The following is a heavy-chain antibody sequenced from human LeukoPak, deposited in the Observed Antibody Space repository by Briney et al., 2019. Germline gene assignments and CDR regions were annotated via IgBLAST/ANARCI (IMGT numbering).Heavy chain of an antibody. V-gene: IGHV1-46*01. J-gene: IGHJ4*02. CDR2: INPSGGGA. Sequence: ASVKVSCKASGYTFTNHYMHWVRQAPGQGLEWMGIINPSGGGASYAQKFQGRVTITADKSTSTAYMELSSLGSEDTAVYYCARGDRYYDSSGYFGYWGQGTLVTVSS. CDR1: GYTFTNHY. CDR3: ARGDRYYDSSGYFGY. D-gene: IGHD3-22*01.